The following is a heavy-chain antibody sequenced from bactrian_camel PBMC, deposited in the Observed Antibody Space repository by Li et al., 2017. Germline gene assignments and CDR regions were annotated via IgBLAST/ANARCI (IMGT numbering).Heavy chain of an antibody. V-gene: IGHV3S40*01. CDR2: ISSGRGST. Sequence: VQLVESGGGLVQPGGSLRLSCAASGFTFSNYDMSWVRQAPGKGLEWVSVISSGRGSTWYSDSVKGRFTISRDNAKNTLYLQMNSLETEDTAVYYCTLGRYLVPKSQGTQVTVS. D-gene: IGHD6*01. CDR1: GFTFSNYD. J-gene: IGHJ4*01.